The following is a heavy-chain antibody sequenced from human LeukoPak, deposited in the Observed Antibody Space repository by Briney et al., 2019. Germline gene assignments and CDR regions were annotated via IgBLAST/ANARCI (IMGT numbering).Heavy chain of an antibody. CDR3: ARDYCSSTSCEGWFDP. Sequence: SETLSLTCAVSGYSISSGYYWGWIRQPPGKGLEWIGSIYHSGSTYYNPSLKSRVTISVDTSKNQFSLKLSSVTAADTAVYYCARDYCSSTSCEGWFDPWGQGTLVTVSS. V-gene: IGHV4-38-2*02. CDR2: IYHSGST. CDR1: GYSISSGYY. D-gene: IGHD2-2*01. J-gene: IGHJ5*02.